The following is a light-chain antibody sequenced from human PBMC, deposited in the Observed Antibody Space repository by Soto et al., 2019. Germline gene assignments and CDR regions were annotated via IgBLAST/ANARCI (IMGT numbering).Light chain of an antibody. Sequence: EIVMTQSPATLSVSPGERATLSCRASQSVSSNLAWYQQKPCQAPRLLIYVASTRATGIPARFSGSGSGTQFTLTISSLQSEDFAVYYWQQYNNCPGTFGPGTQVDIK. V-gene: IGKV3-15*01. J-gene: IGKJ3*01. CDR3: QQYNNCPGT. CDR2: VAS. CDR1: QSVSSN.